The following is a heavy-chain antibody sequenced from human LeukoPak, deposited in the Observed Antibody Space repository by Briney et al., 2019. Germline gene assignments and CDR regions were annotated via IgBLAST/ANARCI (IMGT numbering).Heavy chain of an antibody. V-gene: IGHV4-4*02. CDR1: GGSISSSNW. J-gene: IGHJ4*02. CDR2: IYYSGST. D-gene: IGHD6-19*01. Sequence: SGTLSLTCAVSGGSISSSNWWSWVRQHPGKGLEWIGYIYYSGSTYYNPSLKSRVTISVDTSKNQFSLKLSSVTAADTAVYYCARMALAVAGMVWGQGTLVTVSS. CDR3: ARMALAVAGMV.